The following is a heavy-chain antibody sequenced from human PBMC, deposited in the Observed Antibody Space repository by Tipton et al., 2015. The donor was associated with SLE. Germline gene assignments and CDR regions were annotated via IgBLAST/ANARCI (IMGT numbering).Heavy chain of an antibody. CDR2: INPSDGST. CDR3: ARGISVIDF. D-gene: IGHD3-16*02. J-gene: IGHJ4*02. CDR1: GYTFTNFY. Sequence: QLVQSGAEVKKPGASVKISCKASGYTFTNFYMHWVRQAPGQGLEWMGIINPSDGSTSSAQKFQGRLTMTSDTSTSTVYMALRSLKSEDTAVYYCARGISVIDFWGQGTLVTVSS. V-gene: IGHV1-46*01.